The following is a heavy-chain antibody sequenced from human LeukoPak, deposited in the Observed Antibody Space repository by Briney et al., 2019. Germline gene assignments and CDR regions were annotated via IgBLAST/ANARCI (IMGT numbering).Heavy chain of an antibody. CDR2: IYTSGST. CDR3: ARDHHYDFWSGYYQHYYYYMDV. V-gene: IGHV4-4*07. CDR1: GGSISSYY. J-gene: IGHJ6*03. Sequence: PSETLSLTCTVSGGSISSYYWSWIRQPAGKGLEWIGRIYTSGSTNYNPSLKSRVTMSVDTSKNQFSLKLSSVTAADTAVYYCARDHHYDFWSGYYQHYYYYMDVWGKGTTVTVSS. D-gene: IGHD3-3*01.